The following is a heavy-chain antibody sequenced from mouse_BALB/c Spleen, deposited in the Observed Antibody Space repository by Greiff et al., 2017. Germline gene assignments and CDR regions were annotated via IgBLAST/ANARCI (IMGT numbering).Heavy chain of an antibody. Sequence: QVQLKESGPGLVAPSQSLSITCTVSGFSLTSYDISWIRQPPGKGLEWLGVIWTGGGTNYNSAFMSRLSISKDNSKSQVFLKMNSLQTDDTAIYYCVRGALYAMDYWGQGTSVTVSS. D-gene: IGHD6-1*01. CDR1: GFSLTSYD. V-gene: IGHV2-9-2*01. J-gene: IGHJ4*01. CDR2: IWTGGGT. CDR3: VRGALYAMDY.